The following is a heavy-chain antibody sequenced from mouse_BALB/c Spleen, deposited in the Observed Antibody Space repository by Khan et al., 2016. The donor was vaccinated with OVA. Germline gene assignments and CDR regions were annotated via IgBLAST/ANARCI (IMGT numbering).Heavy chain of an antibody. D-gene: IGHD1-1*01. CDR2: TNPTNGRT. CDR3: ARIKKIVATYFDY. J-gene: IGHJ2*01. CDR1: GYPFTSYW. V-gene: IGHV1S81*02. Sequence: VQLQQSGAELVKAGASVKMSCKASGYPFTSYWMHWVTQRLGQGLEWFEETNPTNGRTYYNEKFKSKATLTVDKSSSTADMLLSGPTFEDFAVYYCARIKKIVATYFDYWGQGTTLTVSS.